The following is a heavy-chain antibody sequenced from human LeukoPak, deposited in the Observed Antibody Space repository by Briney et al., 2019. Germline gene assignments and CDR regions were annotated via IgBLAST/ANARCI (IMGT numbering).Heavy chain of an antibody. Sequence: PGRSLRLSCAASGFTFSSYAMHWVRQAPGKGLEWVAVISYDGSNKYYADSVKGRFTISRDNSKNTLYLQMNSLRAEDTAVYYCSWEMPADFWGQGTLVSVSS. J-gene: IGHJ4*02. CDR3: SWEMPADF. CDR1: GFTFSSYA. CDR2: ISYDGSNK. V-gene: IGHV3-30*04. D-gene: IGHD2-2*01.